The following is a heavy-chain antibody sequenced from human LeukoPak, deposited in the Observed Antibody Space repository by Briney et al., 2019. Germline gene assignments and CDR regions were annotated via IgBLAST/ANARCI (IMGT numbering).Heavy chain of an antibody. V-gene: IGHV1-8*01. CDR3: ARPSGNCGGDCYRLSY. J-gene: IGHJ4*02. D-gene: IGHD2-21*02. CDR2: MNPNSGNT. CDR1: GYTFTSYD. Sequence: GASVKVSCKASGYTFTSYDINWVRQATGQGLEWMGWMNPNSGNTGYAQKFQRRVTMTRNTSITTAYMELSSLESEDTALYYCARPSGNCGGDCYRLSYWGQGSLVTVSS.